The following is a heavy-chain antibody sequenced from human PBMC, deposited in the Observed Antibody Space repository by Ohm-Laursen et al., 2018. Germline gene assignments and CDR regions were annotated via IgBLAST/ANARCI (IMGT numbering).Heavy chain of an antibody. V-gene: IGHV3-23*01. CDR2: ISGSGGST. J-gene: IGHJ1*01. Sequence: SLRLSCTAPGFTFSDYYMSWIRQAPGKGLEWVSAISGSGGSTYYADSVKGRFTISRDNSKNTLYLQMNSLRAEDTAVYYCASYYDSSGYYPPEYFQHWGQGTLVTVSS. CDR1: GFTFSDYY. CDR3: ASYYDSSGYYPPEYFQH. D-gene: IGHD3-22*01.